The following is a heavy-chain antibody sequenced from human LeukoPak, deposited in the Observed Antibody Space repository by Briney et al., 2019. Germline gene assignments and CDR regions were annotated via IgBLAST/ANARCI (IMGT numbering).Heavy chain of an antibody. CDR3: AGCSSTSCLNYYYYYYMDV. CDR2: IIPIFGTA. CDR1: GGTFSSYA. J-gene: IGHJ6*03. V-gene: IGHV1-69*05. Sequence: ASVKVSYKASGGTFSSYAISWVRQAPGQGLEWMGGIIPIFGTANYAQKFQSRVTITTDESTSTAYMELSSLRSEDTAVYYCAGCSSTSCLNYYYYYYMDVWGKGTTVTVSS. D-gene: IGHD2-2*01.